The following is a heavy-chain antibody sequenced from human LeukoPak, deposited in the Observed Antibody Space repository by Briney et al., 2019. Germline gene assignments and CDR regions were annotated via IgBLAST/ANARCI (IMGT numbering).Heavy chain of an antibody. CDR2: VYYSGST. Sequence: KPSDTLSLTCAVSGYSISSSYYWGWIRQPPGKGLEWIGSVYYSGSTYYNPSLKSRVTISVDTSKNQFSLKLSSVTAADTAVYYCARHRAIVVVPAAIFDAFDIWGQGTMVTVSS. CDR1: GYSISSSYY. D-gene: IGHD2-2*01. CDR3: ARHRAIVVVPAAIFDAFDI. J-gene: IGHJ3*02. V-gene: IGHV4-38-2*01.